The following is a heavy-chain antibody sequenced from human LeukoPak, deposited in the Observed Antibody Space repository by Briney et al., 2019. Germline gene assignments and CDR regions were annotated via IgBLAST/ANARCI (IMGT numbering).Heavy chain of an antibody. CDR2: ISGSGDST. CDR3: AKRGKGGVATNYYYYYMDV. J-gene: IGHJ6*03. Sequence: GGSLRLSCAASGFTFSSYAMTWVRQAPGKGLEWVSAISGSGDSTYYADFVKGRFTISRDNSKNTLFLQMNSLRADDTAVYYCAKRGKGGVATNYYYYYMDVWGKGTTVTVSS. V-gene: IGHV3-23*01. D-gene: IGHD5-12*01. CDR1: GFTFSSYA.